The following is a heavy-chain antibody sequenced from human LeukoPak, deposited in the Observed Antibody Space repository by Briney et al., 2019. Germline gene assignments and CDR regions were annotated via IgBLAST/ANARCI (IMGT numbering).Heavy chain of an antibody. J-gene: IGHJ2*01. CDR3: ARQVYSNGWYSGYWYFDL. CDR2: IYYSGST. Sequence: TSETLSLTCTVSGGSISSSSYYWGWIRQPPGKGLEWIGSIYYSGSTYYNPSLKSRVTISVDTSKNQFSLKLSSVTAADTAVYYCARQVYSNGWYSGYWYFDLWGRGTLVTVSS. V-gene: IGHV4-39*01. CDR1: GGSISSSSYY. D-gene: IGHD6-19*01.